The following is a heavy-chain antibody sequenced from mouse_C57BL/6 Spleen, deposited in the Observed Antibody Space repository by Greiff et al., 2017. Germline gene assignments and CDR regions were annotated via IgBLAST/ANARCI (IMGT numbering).Heavy chain of an antibody. CDR1: GYTFTSYW. CDR2: IDPSDSYT. J-gene: IGHJ4*01. Sequence: QVQLQQPGAELVMPGASVKLSCKASGYTFTSYWMHWVKQRPGQGLEWIGEIDPSDSYTNYNQKFKGKSTLTVYKSSSTAYMQLSSLTSEDSAVYYCARTGGAMDYWGQGTSVTVSS. V-gene: IGHV1-69*01. CDR3: ARTGGAMDY.